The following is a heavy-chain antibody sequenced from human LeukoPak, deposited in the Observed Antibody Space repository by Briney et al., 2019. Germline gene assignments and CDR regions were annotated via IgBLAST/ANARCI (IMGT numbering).Heavy chain of an antibody. CDR3: ARGPITMVRGVYYFDY. V-gene: IGHV4-31*03. Sequence: SQTLSLTCTVSGGSISSGGYSWSWIRQHPGKGLEWIGYIYYSGSTYYNPSLKSRVTMSVDTSKNQFSLKLSSVTAADTAVYYCARGPITMVRGVYYFDYWGQGTLVTVSS. CDR1: GGSISSGGYS. D-gene: IGHD3-10*01. J-gene: IGHJ4*02. CDR2: IYYSGST.